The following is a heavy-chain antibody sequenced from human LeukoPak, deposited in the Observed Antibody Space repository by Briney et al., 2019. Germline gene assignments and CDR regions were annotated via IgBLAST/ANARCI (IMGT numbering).Heavy chain of an antibody. CDR1: GYTFTSYG. CDR2: ISAYNGNT. V-gene: IGHV1-18*04. Sequence: ASVKVSCKASGYTFTSYGISWVRQAPRQGLEWMGWISAYNGNTNYAQKLQGRVTMTTDTSTSTAYMELRSLRSDDTAVYYCARDGSIAVAGRPFDYWGQGTLVTVSS. J-gene: IGHJ4*02. CDR3: ARDGSIAVAGRPFDY. D-gene: IGHD6-19*01.